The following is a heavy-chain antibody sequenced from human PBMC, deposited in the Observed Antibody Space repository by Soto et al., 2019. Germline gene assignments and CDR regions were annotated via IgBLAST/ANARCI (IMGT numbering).Heavy chain of an antibody. Sequence: EVQLLESGGGLEQPGGSLRLSCAASGFTFSNFVMSWVRRAPGKGLEWVSAIGGTSGSTYYADSVKGRFTISRDNSKNTLSLQMNSLRAEDTAVYYCAKRRGEGYFDLWGRGSLATVSS. CDR1: GFTFSNFV. CDR3: AKRRGEGYFDL. CDR2: IGGTSGST. D-gene: IGHD3-10*01. J-gene: IGHJ2*01. V-gene: IGHV3-23*01.